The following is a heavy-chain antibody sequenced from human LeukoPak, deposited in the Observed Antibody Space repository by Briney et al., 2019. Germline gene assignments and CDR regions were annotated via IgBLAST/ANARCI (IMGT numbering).Heavy chain of an antibody. V-gene: IGHV3-74*01. CDR2: INSDGSST. CDR3: AKSAGDYYGGSGYYHRRLGY. CDR1: GFTFSRDW. D-gene: IGHD3-22*01. J-gene: IGHJ4*02. Sequence: GGSLRLLCAASGFTFSRDWMYCVRHAPGKGLVWLSRINSDGSSTAYADSKKGHVTISRDKAKITMFLQMNRLRAEVTAVYYCAKSAGDYYGGSGYYHRRLGYWGQGTLVTVSS.